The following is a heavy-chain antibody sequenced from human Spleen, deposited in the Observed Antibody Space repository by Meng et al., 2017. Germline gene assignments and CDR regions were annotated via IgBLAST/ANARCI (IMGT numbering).Heavy chain of an antibody. CDR2: ISYDESNK. Sequence: GESLKISCAASGFTFDDYAMHWVRQAPGKGLEWVAVISYDESNKYYADSVKGRFTISRDNSKNTLYLQMNSLRAEDTAVYYCASAVTVQLVLIGYWGQGTLVTVSS. CDR1: GFTFDDYA. D-gene: IGHD6-6*01. V-gene: IGHV3-30*01. CDR3: ASAVTVQLVLIGY. J-gene: IGHJ4*02.